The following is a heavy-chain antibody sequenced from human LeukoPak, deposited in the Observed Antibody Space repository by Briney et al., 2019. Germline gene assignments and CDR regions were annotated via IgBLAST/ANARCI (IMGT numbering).Heavy chain of an antibody. CDR1: GGSISSSSYY. Sequence: SETLSLTCTVSGGSISSSSYYWGWIRQPPGKGLEWIGSIYYSGSTYYNPSLKSRVTISVDTSKNQFSLKLSSVTAADTAVYYCARVWDQPAYWGQGTLVTVSS. CDR2: IYYSGST. CDR3: ARVWDQPAY. J-gene: IGHJ4*02. V-gene: IGHV4-39*07. D-gene: IGHD2-2*01.